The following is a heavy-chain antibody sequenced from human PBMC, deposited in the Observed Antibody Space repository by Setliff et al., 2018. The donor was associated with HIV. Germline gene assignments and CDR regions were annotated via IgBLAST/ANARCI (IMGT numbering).Heavy chain of an antibody. CDR1: GGSISSYY. CDR3: ARREFYCGTDCYWSSFDH. D-gene: IGHD2-21*02. Sequence: SETLSLTCTVSGGSISSYYWSWIRQPPGKGLEWIGNIHYSGRTNYNPSLRSRVTISVDTSKNHFSLRLSSLTAADTAVYYCARREFYCGTDCYWSSFDHWGQVILVTVSS. CDR2: IHYSGRT. J-gene: IGHJ4*02. V-gene: IGHV4-59*08.